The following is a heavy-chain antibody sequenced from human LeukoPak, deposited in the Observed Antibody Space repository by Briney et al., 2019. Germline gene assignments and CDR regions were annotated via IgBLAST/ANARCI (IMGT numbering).Heavy chain of an antibody. V-gene: IGHV3-11*01. CDR1: GFTFSDHY. J-gene: IGHJ6*02. CDR3: AEGIAAAGRPGYYYGMDV. CDR2: ISSSGSTI. Sequence: GGSLRLSCAASGFTFSDHYMSWIRQAPGKGLEWVSYISSSGSTIYYADSVKGRFTISRDNAKNSLYLQMNSLRAEDTAVYYCAEGIAAAGRPGYYYGMDVWGQGTTVTVSS. D-gene: IGHD6-13*01.